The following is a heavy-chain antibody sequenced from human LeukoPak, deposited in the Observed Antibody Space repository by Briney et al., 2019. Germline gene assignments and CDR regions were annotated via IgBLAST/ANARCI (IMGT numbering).Heavy chain of an antibody. V-gene: IGHV3-23*01. CDR2: ISGGGDIT. CDR3: VREDTPATANY. Sequence: GGSLRLSCAASGFNFANHAMSWVRQTAGKGLEWVSAISGGGDITYYADSVKGRFTISRDNSKDTLFLQMHSLKPGDTAVYYCVREDTPATANYWGQGTLVTISS. CDR1: GFNFANHA. J-gene: IGHJ4*02. D-gene: IGHD2-21*02.